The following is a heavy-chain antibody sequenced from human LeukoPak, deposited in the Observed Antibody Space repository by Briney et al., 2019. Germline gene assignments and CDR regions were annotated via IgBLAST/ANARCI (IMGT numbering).Heavy chain of an antibody. D-gene: IGHD4-23*01. Sequence: PGGSLRLSCAASGFSFSNCSMNWVRQAPGKGLEWVSSISSSSTYIYYADSLEGRFTISRDNVRNSLFLQMNSLRAEDTAVYYCAGDYEGNLAFDIWGQGTMVTVSS. J-gene: IGHJ3*02. CDR1: GFSFSNCS. CDR3: AGDYEGNLAFDI. CDR2: ISSSSTYI. V-gene: IGHV3-21*01.